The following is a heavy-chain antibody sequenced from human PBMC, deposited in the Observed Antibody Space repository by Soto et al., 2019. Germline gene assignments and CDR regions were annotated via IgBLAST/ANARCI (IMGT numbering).Heavy chain of an antibody. Sequence: SETLSLTCAVSGFSISSGYFWGWIRQPPGKGPEWLGSIYHSGTTYYNPSVKGRVTISVDTSKNQFSLKMSSVTTADTAVYYCARDSSGYYWFDPWGQGTLVTVSS. CDR3: ARDSSGYYWFDP. J-gene: IGHJ5*02. CDR1: GFSISSGYF. CDR2: IYHSGTT. D-gene: IGHD3-22*01. V-gene: IGHV4-38-2*02.